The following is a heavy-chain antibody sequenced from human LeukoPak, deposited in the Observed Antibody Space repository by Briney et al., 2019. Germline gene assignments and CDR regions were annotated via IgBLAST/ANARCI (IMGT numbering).Heavy chain of an antibody. D-gene: IGHD6-13*01. CDR3: AKDNVAAAGRYFDY. CDR2: ISYDGSNK. Sequence: GGSPRLSCAASGFTFSSYGMHWVRQAPGKGLEWVALISYDGSNKYFADSVKGRFTISRDNSKNTLYLQMHSLRAEDTAVYYCAKDNVAAAGRYFDYWSQGTLVTVSS. V-gene: IGHV3-30*18. J-gene: IGHJ4*02. CDR1: GFTFSSYG.